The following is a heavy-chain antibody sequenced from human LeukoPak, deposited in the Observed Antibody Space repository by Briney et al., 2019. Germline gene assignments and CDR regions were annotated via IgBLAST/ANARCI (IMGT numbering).Heavy chain of an antibody. V-gene: IGHV3-21*01. CDR1: GFTFSSYG. J-gene: IGHJ4*02. CDR3: AREAGRTFDY. CDR2: ISSSGSYI. D-gene: IGHD6-19*01. Sequence: GGSLRLSCAASGFTFSSYGMHWVRQAPGKGLEWVSSISSSGSYIYYADSVKGRFTISRDNANNSLYLQMNSLRAEDTAVYYCAREAGRTFDYWGQGTLVTVSS.